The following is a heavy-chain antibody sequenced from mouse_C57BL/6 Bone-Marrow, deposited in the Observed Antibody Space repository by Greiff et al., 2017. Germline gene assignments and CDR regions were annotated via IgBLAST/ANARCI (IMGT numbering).Heavy chain of an antibody. J-gene: IGHJ1*03. CDR3: ARGGVYYYGSRYFDV. V-gene: IGHV1-64*01. CDR2: IHPNSGST. Sequence: QVQLQQPGAELVKPGASVKLSCKASGYTFTSYWMHWLKQRPGQGLEWIGMIHPNSGSTNYNEKFKSKATLTVDKSSSTAYMQLSSLTSEDSAVYYCARGGVYYYGSRYFDVWGTGTTVTVSS. D-gene: IGHD1-1*01. CDR1: GYTFTSYW.